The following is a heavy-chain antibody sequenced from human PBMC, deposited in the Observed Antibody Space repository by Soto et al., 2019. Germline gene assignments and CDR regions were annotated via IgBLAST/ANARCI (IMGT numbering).Heavy chain of an antibody. CDR2: IRSQTYRGTA. CDR3: SGAESPETEDFALH. CDR1: GFTFGDFA. J-gene: IGHJ4*02. D-gene: IGHD1-26*01. Sequence: GGSLRLSCTSSGFTFGDFAISLVRQAPGKGLEWVGLIRSQTYRGTAEYAASVKGRFDISRDTSKSIAYLQMSSVNIEDSAVYYCSGAESPETEDFALHWGQRT. V-gene: IGHV3-49*04.